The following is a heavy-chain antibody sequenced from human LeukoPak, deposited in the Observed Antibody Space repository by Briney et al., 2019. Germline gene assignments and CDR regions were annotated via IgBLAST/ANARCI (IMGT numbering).Heavy chain of an antibody. D-gene: IGHD4-17*01. V-gene: IGHV3-7*01. J-gene: IGHJ6*02. CDR2: IKQDGSEK. Sequence: GGSLRLSCAASGFTFSSYWMSWVRQAPGKGLEWVANIKQDGSEKYYVDSVKGRFTISRDNAKNSLYLQMNSLRAEDTAVYYCARDEEGYGDYYGMDVWGQGTTVTVSS. CDR1: GFTFSSYW. CDR3: ARDEEGYGDYYGMDV.